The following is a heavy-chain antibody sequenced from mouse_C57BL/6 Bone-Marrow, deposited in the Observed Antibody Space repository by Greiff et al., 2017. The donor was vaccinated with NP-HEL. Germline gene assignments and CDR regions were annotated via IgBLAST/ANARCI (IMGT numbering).Heavy chain of an antibody. CDR2: SRNKANDYTT. D-gene: IGHD4-1*01. V-gene: IGHV7-1*01. Sequence: EVQLVESGGGLVQSGRSLRLSCATSGFTFSDFYMEWVRQAPGKGLEWIAASRNKANDYTTEYSASVKGRFIVSRDTSQSILYLQMNALRAEDTAIYYCARDGWDENAMDYWGQGTSVTVSS. J-gene: IGHJ4*01. CDR1: GFTFSDFY. CDR3: ARDGWDENAMDY.